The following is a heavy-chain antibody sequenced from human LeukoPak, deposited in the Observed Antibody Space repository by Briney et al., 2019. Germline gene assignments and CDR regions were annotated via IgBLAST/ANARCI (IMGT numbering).Heavy chain of an antibody. V-gene: IGHV1-2*02. J-gene: IGHJ3*02. CDR2: INPSSGGT. Sequence: ASVKVSCKASGYTFTGYYMHWVRQAPGQGLEWMGWINPSSGGTNYAQKFQGKVTMTRDTSISTAYMELSRLRSDDTAVYYRASGLLPTSPDAFDIWGQGTMVTVSS. CDR1: GYTFTGYY. D-gene: IGHD3-22*01. CDR3: ASGLLPTSPDAFDI.